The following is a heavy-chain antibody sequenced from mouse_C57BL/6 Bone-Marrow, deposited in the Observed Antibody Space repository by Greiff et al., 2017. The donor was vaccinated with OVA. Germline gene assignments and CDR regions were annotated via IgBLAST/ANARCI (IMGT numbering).Heavy chain of an antibody. CDR1: GYTFTSYW. CDR3: VPHYYGSSWAAY. Sequence: VQLQQPGAELVKPGASVKLSCKASGYTFTSYWMHWVKQRPGQGLEWIGMIHPNSGSTNYNEKFKSKATLTVDKSSSTAYMQLSSLTSEDSAVYYCVPHYYGSSWAAYWGQGTLVTVSA. J-gene: IGHJ3*01. D-gene: IGHD1-1*01. V-gene: IGHV1-64*01. CDR2: IHPNSGST.